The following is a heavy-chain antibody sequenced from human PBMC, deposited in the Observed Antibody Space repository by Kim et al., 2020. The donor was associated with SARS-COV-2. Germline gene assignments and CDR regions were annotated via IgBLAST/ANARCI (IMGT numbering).Heavy chain of an antibody. CDR3: AKVVAGPAEYFQH. Sequence: ADSVKGRFTISRDNSKNTLYLQMNSLRAEDTAVYYCAKVVAGPAEYFQHWGQGTLVTVSS. V-gene: IGHV3-23*01. D-gene: IGHD6-19*01. J-gene: IGHJ1*01.